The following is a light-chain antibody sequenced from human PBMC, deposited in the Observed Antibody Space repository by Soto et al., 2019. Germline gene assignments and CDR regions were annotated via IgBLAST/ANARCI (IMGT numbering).Light chain of an antibody. J-gene: IGKJ5*01. V-gene: IGKV3-15*01. CDR3: QQYNTWPPIT. CDR2: GAS. CDR1: QSVRSN. Sequence: EIVMTQSPATLSVSPGERVTLSCSASQSVRSNLAWYQQTPGQAPRLLIYGASTRATGLPARFSGSGSGTDFTLTISSLQSEDFAVYYCQQYNTWPPITCGQGTRREIK.